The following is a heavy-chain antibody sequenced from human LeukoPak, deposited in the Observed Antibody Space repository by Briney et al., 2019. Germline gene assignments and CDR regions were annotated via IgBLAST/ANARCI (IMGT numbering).Heavy chain of an antibody. CDR3: ARGFYGSGSYSSPGFHAFDI. CDR2: IYYSGNT. D-gene: IGHD3-10*01. CDR1: GVSISSSDYY. V-gene: IGHV4-39*07. Sequence: SETLSLTCTVSGVSISSSDYYWGWIRQPPGKGLEWIGSIYYSGNTYYNPSLESRVTISVDKSKNQFSLKLSSVTAADTAVYYCARGFYGSGSYSSPGFHAFDIWGQGTMVTVSS. J-gene: IGHJ3*02.